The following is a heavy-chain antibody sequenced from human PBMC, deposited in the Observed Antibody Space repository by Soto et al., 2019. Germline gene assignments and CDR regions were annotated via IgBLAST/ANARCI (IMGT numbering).Heavy chain of an antibody. CDR3: AKSRRGSWQLHAVDY. D-gene: IGHD3-16*01. CDR2: ISCSGGST. CDR1: GFTFSSYA. Sequence: EVQLLESGGGLVQPGGSLRLSCAASGFTFSSYAMNWVRQAPGKGLGWVSAISCSGGSTYYADSVKGRFTISRDNSKNQVYLQMNSLRAEDTAVYYCAKSRRGSWQLHAVDYWGQGTLVTVSS. V-gene: IGHV3-23*01. J-gene: IGHJ4*02.